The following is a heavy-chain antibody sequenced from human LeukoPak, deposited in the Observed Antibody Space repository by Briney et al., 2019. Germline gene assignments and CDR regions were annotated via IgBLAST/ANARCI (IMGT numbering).Heavy chain of an antibody. CDR2: LNHTNGAT. CDR1: GYTFIDSY. D-gene: IGHD3-9*01. Sequence: ASVKVYCKASGYTFIDSYIQWERQAPGHWLEWMAWLNHTNGATNYAQKLQGRVSLARDTSITTAYMELSSLRPDDTAIYYCAREDESYDILTGRSYNWLDPWGQGTLVSVSS. V-gene: IGHV1-2*02. CDR3: AREDESYDILTGRSYNWLDP. J-gene: IGHJ5*02.